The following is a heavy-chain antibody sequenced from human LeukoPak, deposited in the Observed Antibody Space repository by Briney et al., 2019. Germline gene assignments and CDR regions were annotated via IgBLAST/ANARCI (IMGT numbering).Heavy chain of an antibody. CDR3: AGYDFWSGYCNY. J-gene: IGHJ4*02. CDR2: INHSGST. D-gene: IGHD3-3*01. Sequence: SETLSLTCAVYGGSFSGYYWSLIRQPPGKGLEWIGEINHSGSTNYNPSLKSRVTISVDTSKNQFSLKLSSVTAADTAVYYCAGYDFWSGYCNYWGQGTLVTVSS. CDR1: GGSFSGYY. V-gene: IGHV4-34*01.